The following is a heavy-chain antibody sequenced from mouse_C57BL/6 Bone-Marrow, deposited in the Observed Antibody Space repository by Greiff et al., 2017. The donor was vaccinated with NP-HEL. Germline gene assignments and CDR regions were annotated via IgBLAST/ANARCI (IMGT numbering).Heavy chain of an antibody. Sequence: QVHVKQSGAELARPGASVKLSCKASGYTFTSYGISWVKQRTGQGLEWIGEIYPRSGNTYYNEKFKGKATLTADKSSSTAYMELRSLTSEDSAVYFCARTTVVGSAMDYWGQGTSVTVSS. D-gene: IGHD1-1*01. J-gene: IGHJ4*01. CDR1: GYTFTSYG. CDR3: ARTTVVGSAMDY. V-gene: IGHV1-81*01. CDR2: IYPRSGNT.